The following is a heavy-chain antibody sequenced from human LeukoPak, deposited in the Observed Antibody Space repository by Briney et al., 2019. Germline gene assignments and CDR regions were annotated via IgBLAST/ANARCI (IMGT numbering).Heavy chain of an antibody. CDR1: GFTFSSYG. Sequence: GGSLRLSCAASGFTFSSYGMHWVRQAPGKGLEWVAFIRYDGSNKYYADSVKGRFTISRDNSKNTLYLQMNSLRAEDTAVYYCAKDFRYCSSASCYRLDWGQGTLVTVSS. CDR2: IRYDGSNK. CDR3: AKDFRYCSSASCYRLD. J-gene: IGHJ4*02. V-gene: IGHV3-30*02. D-gene: IGHD2-2*01.